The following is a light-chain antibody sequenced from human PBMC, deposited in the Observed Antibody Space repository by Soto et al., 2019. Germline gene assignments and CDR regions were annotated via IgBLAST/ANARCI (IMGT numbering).Light chain of an antibody. J-gene: IGKJ2*01. Sequence: DIQMTQSPSSVSASVGDRVTITCRASQGISNWLAWYQQKPGQAPKLLIYAASSLHSGVPSRFSDSGSGTDFTLTISSLQPEDFATYFCQQSNSFPHTFGRGTKLEI. CDR1: QGISNW. V-gene: IGKV1-12*01. CDR2: AAS. CDR3: QQSNSFPHT.